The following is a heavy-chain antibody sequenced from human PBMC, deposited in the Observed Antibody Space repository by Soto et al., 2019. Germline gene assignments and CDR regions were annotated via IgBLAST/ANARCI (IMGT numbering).Heavy chain of an antibody. V-gene: IGHV1-8*01. CDR1: GYTFTSYD. D-gene: IGHD2-15*01. CDR2: MNPNSGNT. CDR3: ARGLGYCSGGSCYADDAFDI. J-gene: IGHJ3*02. Sequence: SVKDCCKASGYTFTSYDINWVRQATGQGLEWMGWMNPNSGNTGYAQKFQGRVTMTRNTSISTAYMELSSLRSEDTAVYYCARGLGYCSGGSCYADDAFDIRGQGTMVTVSS.